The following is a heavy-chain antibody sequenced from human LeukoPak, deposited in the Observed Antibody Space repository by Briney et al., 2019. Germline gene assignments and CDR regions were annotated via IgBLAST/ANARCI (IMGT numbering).Heavy chain of an antibody. Sequence: QTGGSLRLSCAASGITFSSLAMAWVRQAPGKGLEWVSTVGSSGVNTHYADSVKGRFTISRDNSKSTLHLQMNSLRAEDTAVYYCAKDPTCASCSGGSWGQGTLVTVSS. CDR1: GITFSSLA. V-gene: IGHV3-23*01. J-gene: IGHJ4*02. CDR2: VGSSGVNT. CDR3: AKDPTCASCSGGS. D-gene: IGHD2-15*01.